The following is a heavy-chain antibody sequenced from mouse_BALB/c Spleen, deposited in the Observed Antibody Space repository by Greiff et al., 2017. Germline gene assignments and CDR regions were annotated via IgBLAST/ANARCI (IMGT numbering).Heavy chain of an antibody. Sequence: QVQLQQSGAELAKPGASVKMSCKASGYTFTSYWMHWVKQRPGQGLEWIGYINPSTGYTEYNQKFKDKATLTADKSSSTAYMQLSSLTSEDSAVYYCAHFHYYGSYAMDYWGQGTSVTVSS. CDR1: GYTFTSYW. CDR3: AHFHYYGSYAMDY. CDR2: INPSTGYT. V-gene: IGHV1-7*01. J-gene: IGHJ4*01. D-gene: IGHD1-2*01.